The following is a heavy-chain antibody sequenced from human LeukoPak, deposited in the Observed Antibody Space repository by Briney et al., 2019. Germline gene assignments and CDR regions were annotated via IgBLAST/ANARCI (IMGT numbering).Heavy chain of an antibody. CDR1: GGSISSGDYY. J-gene: IGHJ4*02. V-gene: IGHV4-30-4*01. D-gene: IGHD3-16*02. Sequence: PSETLSLTCTVSGGSISSGDYYWSWIRQPPGKGLEWIGYIYYSGSTYYNPSLKSRVTISVDTSKNQFSLKLSSVTAADTAVYYCARGAQYYDYVWGSYRYGGYFDYWGQGTLVTVSS. CDR2: IYYSGST. CDR3: ARGAQYYDYVWGSYRYGGYFDY.